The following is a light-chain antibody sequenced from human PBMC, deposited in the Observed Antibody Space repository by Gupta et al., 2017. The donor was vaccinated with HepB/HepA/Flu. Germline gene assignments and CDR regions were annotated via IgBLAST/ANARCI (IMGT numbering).Light chain of an antibody. CDR1: QSVSSSY. Sequence: EIVLTQSPGTLSLSPGERATLSCRASQSVSSSYLAWYQQKPGQAPRLLISGASSRATGIPDRFSGSGSGTDFILTLSRLEPEDFALYYCQQYGSSPITFGHGTRLDIK. CDR3: QQYGSSPIT. CDR2: GAS. J-gene: IGKJ5*01. V-gene: IGKV3-20*01.